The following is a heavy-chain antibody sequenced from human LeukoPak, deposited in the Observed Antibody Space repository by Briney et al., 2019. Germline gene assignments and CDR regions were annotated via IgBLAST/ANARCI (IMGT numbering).Heavy chain of an antibody. Sequence: ASVKVSCKASGYTFTSYAMNWVRQAPGQGLEWMGWINTNTGNPTYAQGFTGRFVFSLDTSVSTAYLQVSSLKAEDTAVYYCARGYCSSTSCYGGSYWGQGTLVTVSS. V-gene: IGHV7-4-1*02. D-gene: IGHD2-2*01. CDR2: INTNTGNP. CDR1: GYTFTSYA. CDR3: ARGYCSSTSCYGGSY. J-gene: IGHJ4*02.